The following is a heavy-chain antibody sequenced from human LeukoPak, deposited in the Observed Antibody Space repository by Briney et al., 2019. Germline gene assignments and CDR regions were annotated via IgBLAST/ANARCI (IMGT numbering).Heavy chain of an antibody. Sequence: SVKVSCKAFGGTFSSYAISWVRQAPGQGLEWMGRIIPILGIANYAQKFQGRVTITADKSTSTAYMELSSLRSEDTAVYYCACDRWYYYDSSGYYAPFDYWGQGTLVTVSS. V-gene: IGHV1-69*04. CDR1: GGTFSSYA. CDR2: IIPILGIA. D-gene: IGHD3-22*01. CDR3: ACDRWYYYDSSGYYAPFDY. J-gene: IGHJ4*02.